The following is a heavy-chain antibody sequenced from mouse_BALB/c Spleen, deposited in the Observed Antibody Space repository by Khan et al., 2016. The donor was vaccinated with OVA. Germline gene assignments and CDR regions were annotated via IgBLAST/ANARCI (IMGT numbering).Heavy chain of an antibody. CDR1: GYTFTDYS. CDR2: INTETGEP. CDR3: ARSGSYDGFYY. V-gene: IGHV9-2-1*01. Sequence: QIQLVQSGPELKKPGETVKISCKASGYTFTDYSMHWVKQAPGKGLKWMGWINTETGEPTYADDFKGRFAFSLETSASTAYLKINKLKKEDTATYFCARSGSYDGFYYWGQGTTRTVSS. D-gene: IGHD2-12*01. J-gene: IGHJ2*01.